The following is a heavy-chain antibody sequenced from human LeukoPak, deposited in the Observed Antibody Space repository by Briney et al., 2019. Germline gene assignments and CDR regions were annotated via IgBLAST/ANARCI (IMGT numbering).Heavy chain of an antibody. D-gene: IGHD3-3*02. J-gene: IGHJ2*01. CDR2: LYSGSST. Sequence: PVGSLRLSCAASGFSVSTNYMNWVRQAPGKGLEWVSILYSGSSTYYADSVESRFIVSRDSSKNTLSLQMNDLRAEDTAVYYCARVGDHFHWYLDLWGRGTLVTVSS. V-gene: IGHV3-53*01. CDR1: GFSVSTNY. CDR3: ARVGDHFHWYLDL.